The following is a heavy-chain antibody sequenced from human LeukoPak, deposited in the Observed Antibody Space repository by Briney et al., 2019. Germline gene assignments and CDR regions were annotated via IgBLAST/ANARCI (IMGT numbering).Heavy chain of an antibody. CDR2: ISSSSSTI. J-gene: IGHJ4*02. D-gene: IGHD1-26*01. CDR1: GFTFSSYS. Sequence: PGGSLRLSCAASGFTFSSYSMNWVRQAPGKGLEWVSYISSSSSTIYYADSVKGRFTISRDNAKNSLYLQMNSLRAEDTAVYYCARGHWELPLDYWGQGTLVTVSS. V-gene: IGHV3-48*04. CDR3: ARGHWELPLDY.